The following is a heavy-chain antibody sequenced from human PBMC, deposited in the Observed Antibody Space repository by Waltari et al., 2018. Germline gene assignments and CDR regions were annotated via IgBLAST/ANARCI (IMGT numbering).Heavy chain of an antibody. Sequence: QVQLVQSGAEVKKPGSSVKVSCKASGGTFSSYAISWVRQAPGQGLEWMGRIIPIFGTANYAQKFQGRVTITADKSTSTAYMELSSLRSEDTAVYYCAGGAYCSSTSCSSVFDYWGQGTLVTVSS. V-gene: IGHV1-69*13. J-gene: IGHJ4*02. CDR1: GGTFSSYA. D-gene: IGHD2-2*01. CDR3: AGGAYCSSTSCSSVFDY. CDR2: IIPIFGTA.